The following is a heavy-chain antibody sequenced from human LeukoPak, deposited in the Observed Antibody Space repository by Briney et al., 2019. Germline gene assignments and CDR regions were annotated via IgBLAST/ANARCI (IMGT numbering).Heavy chain of an antibody. CDR2: INHSGST. J-gene: IGHJ4*02. V-gene: IGHV4-34*01. CDR1: GGSISSYY. Sequence: SETLSLTCTVSGGSISSYYWSWIRQPPGKGLEWIGEINHSGSTNYNPSLKSRVTISVDTSKNQFSLKLSSVTAADTAVYYCARGLAAGTLFDYWGQGTLVTVSS. D-gene: IGHD6-13*01. CDR3: ARGLAAGTLFDY.